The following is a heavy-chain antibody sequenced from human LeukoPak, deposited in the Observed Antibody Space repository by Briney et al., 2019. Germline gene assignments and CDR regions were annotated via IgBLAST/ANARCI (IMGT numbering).Heavy chain of an antibody. D-gene: IGHD7-27*01. CDR1: GGSISSGGYS. V-gene: IGHV4-30-2*01. Sequence: PSETLSLTCAVSGGSISSGGYSWSWIRQPPGKGLEWIGYIYHSGSTYCNPSLKSRVTISVDRSKNQFSLKLSSVTAADTAVYYCARHEKQLGTFDYWGQGTLVTVSS. CDR3: ARHEKQLGTFDY. J-gene: IGHJ4*02. CDR2: IYHSGST.